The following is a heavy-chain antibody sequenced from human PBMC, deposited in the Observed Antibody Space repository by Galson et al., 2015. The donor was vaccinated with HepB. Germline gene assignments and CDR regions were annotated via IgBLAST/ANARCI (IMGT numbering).Heavy chain of an antibody. V-gene: IGHV1-69*04. CDR1: GGTFSSYA. CDR2: IIPILGIA. J-gene: IGHJ4*02. Sequence: QSGAEVKKPGESLKISCKASGGTFSSYAISWVRQAPGQGLEWMGRIIPILGIANYAQKFQGRVTITADKSRSTAYMELSSLRSEDTAVYYCARVGGFGELLPDYWGQGALVTVCS. CDR3: ARVGGFGELLPDY. D-gene: IGHD3-10*01.